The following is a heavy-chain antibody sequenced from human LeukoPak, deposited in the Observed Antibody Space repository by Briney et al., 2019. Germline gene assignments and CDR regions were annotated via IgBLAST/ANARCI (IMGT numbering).Heavy chain of an antibody. CDR1: GFTSSSYW. V-gene: IGHV3-7*01. D-gene: IGHD3-22*01. CDR3: ARGFDSRFFDY. CDR2: IKQDGNEK. Sequence: GSLRLSCAASGFTSSSYWMTWVRQAPGKGLEWVANIKQDGNEKYYVDSVKGRFTISRDNAKNSLYLQMNSLRAEDTVVYYCARGFDSRFFDYWGQGTLVTVSS. J-gene: IGHJ4*02.